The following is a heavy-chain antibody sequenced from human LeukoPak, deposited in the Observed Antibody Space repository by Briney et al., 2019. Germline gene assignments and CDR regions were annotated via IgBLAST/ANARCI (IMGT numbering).Heavy chain of an antibody. V-gene: IGHV3-21*01. D-gene: IGHD6-13*01. Sequence: SGGSLRLSCAASGFTFSSYWMSWVRQAPGKGLEWVSSISSSSSYIYYADSVKGRFTISRDNAKNSLYLQMNSLRAEDTAVYYCARDQYSSSWSPAGYWGQGTLVTVSS. CDR1: GFTFSSYW. CDR2: ISSSSSYI. J-gene: IGHJ4*02. CDR3: ARDQYSSSWSPAGY.